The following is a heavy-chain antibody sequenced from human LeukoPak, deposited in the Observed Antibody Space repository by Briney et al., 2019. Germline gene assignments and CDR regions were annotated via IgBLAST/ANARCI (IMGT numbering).Heavy chain of an antibody. Sequence: SVKVSCKASGGTFSSYAISWVRQAPGQGLEWMGRIIPILGIANYAQKFQGRVTITADKSTSTAYMELSSLRSEDTAVYYCARDGGDGYNYVGYWGQGTLVTVSS. CDR1: GGTFSSYA. J-gene: IGHJ4*02. D-gene: IGHD5-24*01. V-gene: IGHV1-69*04. CDR2: IIPILGIA. CDR3: ARDGGDGYNYVGY.